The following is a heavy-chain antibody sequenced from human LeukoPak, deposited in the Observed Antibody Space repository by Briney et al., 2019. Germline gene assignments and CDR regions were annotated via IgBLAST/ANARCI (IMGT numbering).Heavy chain of an antibody. CDR2: INSDGSNT. Sequence: GGSLRLSCAASGFTFSSYWMHWVRQAPGKGLVWVSRINSDGSNTGYADSVKGRFTISRDNAKNTLHLQMNSLRGEDTAVYYCARGFGNWFDPWGRGTLVTVSS. CDR3: ARGFGNWFDP. J-gene: IGHJ5*02. V-gene: IGHV3-74*01. CDR1: GFTFSSYW. D-gene: IGHD3-10*01.